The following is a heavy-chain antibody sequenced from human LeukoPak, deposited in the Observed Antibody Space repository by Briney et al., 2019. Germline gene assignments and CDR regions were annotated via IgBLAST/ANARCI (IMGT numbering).Heavy chain of an antibody. CDR2: ISAYNGST. Sequence: ASVKVSCKASGYTFTSYGISWVRQAPRQGLEWMGWISAYNGSTNYAQKLQGRVTMTTDTSTSTAYMELRSLRSDDTAVYYCARSQGIYYYGSGSYLTPNWFDPWGQGTLVTVSS. J-gene: IGHJ5*02. D-gene: IGHD3-10*01. V-gene: IGHV1-18*01. CDR3: ARSQGIYYYGSGSYLTPNWFDP. CDR1: GYTFTSYG.